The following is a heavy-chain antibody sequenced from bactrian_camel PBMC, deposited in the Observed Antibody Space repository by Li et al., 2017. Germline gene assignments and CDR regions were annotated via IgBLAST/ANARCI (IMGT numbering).Heavy chain of an antibody. J-gene: IGHJ4*01. V-gene: IGHV3S6*01. CDR1: GYTYDRFC. Sequence: QVQLVESGGGSVQTGQSLRLSCEVSGYTYDRFCMSWFRQAPGKEREGIAVIDSNGVTTYADSVNGRFTISRDNDKGILYLQMNNLKPEDSAIYYCAADELWIGYIARPPLECPAQYWGRGTQVTVS. D-gene: IGHD1*01. CDR3: AADELWIGYIARPPLECPAQY. CDR2: IDSNGVT.